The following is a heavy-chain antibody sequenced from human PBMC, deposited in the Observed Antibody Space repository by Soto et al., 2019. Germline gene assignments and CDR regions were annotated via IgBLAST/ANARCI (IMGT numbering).Heavy chain of an antibody. Sequence: ASVKVSCKASGYTFTSYGISWVRQAPGQGIEWMGRISAYNGNTNYAQKLQGRVTMTTDTSTSTAYMELRSLRSDDTAVYYCARDFDASYYDFWSGDNFDYWGQGTLVTSPQ. CDR3: ARDFDASYYDFWSGDNFDY. CDR2: ISAYNGNT. V-gene: IGHV1-18*01. J-gene: IGHJ4*02. CDR1: GYTFTSYG. D-gene: IGHD3-3*01.